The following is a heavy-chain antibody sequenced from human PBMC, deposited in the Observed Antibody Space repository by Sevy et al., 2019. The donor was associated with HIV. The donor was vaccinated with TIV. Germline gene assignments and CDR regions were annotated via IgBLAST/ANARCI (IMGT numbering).Heavy chain of an antibody. CDR2: ISSSSSYI. J-gene: IGHJ4*02. CDR3: ASISLCGGDCYPSY. D-gene: IGHD2-21*02. CDR1: GFTFSSYS. Sequence: GGSLRLSCAASGFTFSSYSMNWVRQAPGKGLEWVSSISSSSSYIYYSDSVKGRFTISRDNAKNSLYLQMNSLRAEDSAVYYCASISLCGGDCYPSYWGQGTLVTVSS. V-gene: IGHV3-21*01.